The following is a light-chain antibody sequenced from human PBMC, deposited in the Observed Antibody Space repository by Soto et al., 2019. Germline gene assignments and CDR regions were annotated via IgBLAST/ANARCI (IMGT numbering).Light chain of an antibody. V-gene: IGKV1-5*01. Sequence: DIQLTQSPSTLSASVGARVSITCRASQSLNNWMAWFQQKPGKAPKLLIYDASTLQTGVPSRFSGSGSGTEFTLTISSLQPDDFATYYCQRYNAFSQTFGQGTRVEIK. J-gene: IGKJ1*01. CDR3: QRYNAFSQT. CDR1: QSLNNW. CDR2: DAS.